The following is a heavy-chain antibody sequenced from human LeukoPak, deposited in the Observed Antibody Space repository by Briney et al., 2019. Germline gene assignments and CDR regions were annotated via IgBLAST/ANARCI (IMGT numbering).Heavy chain of an antibody. Sequence: GGSLRLSCAASGFTFSSYAMHWVRQAPGKGLEWVAVISYDGSNKYYADSVKGRFTISRDNAKNSLYLQMNSLRAEDTAVYYCARETYYYGSGSYSDYWGQGTLVTVSS. CDR3: ARETYYYGSGSYSDY. CDR2: ISYDGSNK. CDR1: GFTFSSYA. J-gene: IGHJ4*02. D-gene: IGHD3-10*01. V-gene: IGHV3-30-3*01.